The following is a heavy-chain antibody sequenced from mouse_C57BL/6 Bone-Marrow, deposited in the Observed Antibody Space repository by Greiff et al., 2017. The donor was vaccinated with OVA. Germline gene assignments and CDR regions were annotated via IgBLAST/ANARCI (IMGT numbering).Heavy chain of an antibody. D-gene: IGHD1-1*01. CDR2: IRLKSDNYAT. J-gene: IGHJ2*01. Sequence: EVQGVESGGGLVQPGGSMKLSCVASGFTFSNYWMNWVRQSPEKGLEWVAQIRLKSDNYATHYAESVKGRFTISRDDSKSSVYLQMNNLRAEDTGIYYCTVYYYGSRTYFDYWGQGTTLTVSS. V-gene: IGHV6-3*01. CDR1: GFTFSNYW. CDR3: TVYYYGSRTYFDY.